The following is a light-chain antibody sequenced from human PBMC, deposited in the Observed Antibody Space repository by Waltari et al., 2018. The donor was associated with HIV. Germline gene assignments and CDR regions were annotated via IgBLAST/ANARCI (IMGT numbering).Light chain of an antibody. CDR2: GNS. CDR3: QSHDSSLSGYV. J-gene: IGLJ1*01. CDR1: NLNLGAGDP. V-gene: IGLV1-40*01. Sequence: QSVLTQPPSVSGAPGQRVTISCHGSNLNLGAGDPVHCYQQRPGTAPKLLIYGNSNRPSGVPDRVSGSKSGTSASLAISGLQAEDEADYHCQSHDSSLSGYVFGTGTKVTVL.